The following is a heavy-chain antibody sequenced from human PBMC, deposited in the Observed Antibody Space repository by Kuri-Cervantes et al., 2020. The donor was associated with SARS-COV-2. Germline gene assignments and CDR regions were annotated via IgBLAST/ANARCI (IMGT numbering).Heavy chain of an antibody. Sequence: GSLRLSCTVSGGSISDYYWSWIRQPPGKGLEWIAYIDNSGNTNYNPSLQSRVTISVDTSKNQFSLKLSSVTAADTAVYYCARWLRLNDRYFDYWGQGTLVTVSS. D-gene: IGHD5-12*01. V-gene: IGHV4-59*12. CDR2: IDNSGNT. CDR1: GGSISDYY. J-gene: IGHJ4*02. CDR3: ARWLRLNDRYFDY.